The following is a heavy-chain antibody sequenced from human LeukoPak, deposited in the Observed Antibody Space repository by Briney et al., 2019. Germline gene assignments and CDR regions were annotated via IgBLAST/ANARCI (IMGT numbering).Heavy chain of an antibody. CDR1: GYSFVYYG. CDR2: ISPDTGNR. D-gene: IGHD6-19*01. Sequence: GASVKVSCKASGYSFVYYGLGWARQAPGQGLEWMGWISPDTGNRHYAENLQGRATMTTDTSTSTAYMELSGLTSDDTAVYYCARGGSGWSRDYWGQGTLVSVSS. V-gene: IGHV1-18*01. J-gene: IGHJ4*02. CDR3: ARGGSGWSRDY.